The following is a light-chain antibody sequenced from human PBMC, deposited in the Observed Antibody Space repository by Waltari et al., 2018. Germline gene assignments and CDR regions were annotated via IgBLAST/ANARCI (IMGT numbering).Light chain of an antibody. V-gene: IGLV3-19*01. CDR1: SLRSWY. CDR3: NSRDTSDHRRV. J-gene: IGLJ1*01. Sequence: SSELTQDPAVSVALGQTVNITCQGDSLRSWYSSWYQQKPGQAPLPIIHGKNDRPSGIPDRFSGSSSGNTASLTITGAQAEDEADYYCNSRDTSDHRRVFGTGTKVTVL. CDR2: GKN.